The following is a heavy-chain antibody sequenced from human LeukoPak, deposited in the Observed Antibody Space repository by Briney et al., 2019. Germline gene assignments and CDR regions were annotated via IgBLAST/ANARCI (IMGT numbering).Heavy chain of an antibody. V-gene: IGHV4-34*01. J-gene: IGHJ4*02. CDR3: ARVRVRTSRDGYNCYYFDY. CDR1: GGSFSGYY. CDR2: INPSRNT. Sequence: SETLSLTCAVFGGSFSGYYWNWLRQPPGKGLEWIGQINPSRNTNYNPSLKSRVTISVDTSKNQFSLKLSSVTAADTAVYYCARVRVRTSRDGYNCYYFDYWGQGTLVTVSS. D-gene: IGHD5-24*01.